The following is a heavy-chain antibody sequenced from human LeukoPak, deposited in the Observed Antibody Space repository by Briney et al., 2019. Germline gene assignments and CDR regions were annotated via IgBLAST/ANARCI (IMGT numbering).Heavy chain of an antibody. Sequence: PGGSLRLSCAASGFNFNNYAMSWVRQTPGKGLEWVSGISDSDGTTYYTDSVRGRFTTSRDNSKDTVYLQMKNLRAADTALYFCVRHDSYIPFWGQGSLVTVSS. CDR1: GFNFNNYA. V-gene: IGHV3-23*01. CDR2: ISDSDGTT. J-gene: IGHJ1*01. CDR3: VRHDSYIPF. D-gene: IGHD5-18*01.